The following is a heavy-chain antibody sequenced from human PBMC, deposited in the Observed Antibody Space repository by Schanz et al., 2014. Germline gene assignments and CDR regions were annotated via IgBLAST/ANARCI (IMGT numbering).Heavy chain of an antibody. J-gene: IGHJ4*02. V-gene: IGHV1-18*01. CDR2: ISPYTGNT. D-gene: IGHD6-6*01. CDR1: GGTFSSFG. CDR3: ARDQSPYTNSSDVRYFDY. Sequence: VQLEQSGAEVKKPGSSVKVSCKASGGTFSSFGINWVRQAPGQGLEWMGWISPYTGNTHYFDKMEGRVTMNTDQVTNPGYMELRSLRSDDTAMYYCARDQSPYTNSSDVRYFDYWGQGSLVTVSS.